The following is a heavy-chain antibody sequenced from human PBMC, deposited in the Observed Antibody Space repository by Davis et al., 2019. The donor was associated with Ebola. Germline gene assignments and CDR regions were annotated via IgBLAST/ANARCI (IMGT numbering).Heavy chain of an antibody. D-gene: IGHD6-13*01. CDR1: GFTFSSYA. V-gene: IGHV3-23*01. J-gene: IGHJ4*02. Sequence: GESLKISCAASGFTFSSYAMSWVRQAPGKGLEWVSAISGSGGSTYYADSVKGRFTISRDNSKNTLYLQMNSLRAEDTAVYYCAKDRIAAAGTVYFDYWGQGTLVTVSS. CDR3: AKDRIAAAGTVYFDY. CDR2: ISGSGGST.